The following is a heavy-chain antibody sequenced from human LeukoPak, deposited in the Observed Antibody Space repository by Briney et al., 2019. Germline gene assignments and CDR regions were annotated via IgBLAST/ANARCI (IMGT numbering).Heavy chain of an antibody. Sequence: PGGSLRLSCAASGFTFDDYGMSWVRQAPGKGLEWVSGINWNGGSTGYADSVKGGFTISRDNAKNSLYLQMNSLRAEDTALYYCASLGYCSGGSCYARRDYWGQGTLVTVSS. CDR2: INWNGGST. CDR1: GFTFDDYG. CDR3: ASLGYCSGGSCYARRDY. D-gene: IGHD2-15*01. V-gene: IGHV3-20*04. J-gene: IGHJ4*02.